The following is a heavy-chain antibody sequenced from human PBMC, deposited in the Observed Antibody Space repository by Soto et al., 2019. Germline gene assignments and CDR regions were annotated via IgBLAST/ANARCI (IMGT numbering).Heavy chain of an antibody. D-gene: IGHD2-15*01. CDR3: ARAPDCGEGSCYRHFDL. Sequence: GALRLSCAASAFKFSDYYMSWVRQAPGKGLEWVSYISGSGDVIYYADSVKGRFTLSRDNDKKSVHLQMDTLRAGDAALYYCARAPDCGEGSCYRHFDLWGQGTRVTVSS. CDR2: ISGSGDVI. CDR1: AFKFSDYY. V-gene: IGHV3-11*01. J-gene: IGHJ4*02.